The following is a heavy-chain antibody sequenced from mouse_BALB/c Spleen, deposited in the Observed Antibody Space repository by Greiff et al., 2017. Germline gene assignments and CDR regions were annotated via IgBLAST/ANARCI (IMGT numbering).Heavy chain of an antibody. CDR1: GYTFTSYW. V-gene: IGHV1-7*01. J-gene: IGHJ3*01. D-gene: IGHD2-4*01. Sequence: QVQLQQSGAELAKPGASVKMSCKASGYTFTSYWMHWVKQRPGQGLEWIGYINPSTGYTEYNQKFKDKATLTADKSSSTAYMQLSSLTSEDSAVYYWARWGITTGVAYWGQGTLVTVSA. CDR3: ARWGITTGVAY. CDR2: INPSTGYT.